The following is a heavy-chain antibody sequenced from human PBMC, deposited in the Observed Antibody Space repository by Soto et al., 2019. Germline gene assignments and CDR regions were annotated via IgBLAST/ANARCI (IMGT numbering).Heavy chain of an antibody. D-gene: IGHD3-9*01. J-gene: IGHJ4*02. Sequence: GXLXLSCATSXFTFSNSGLSWVRQAPGKGLEWVSSLSGSGGNTYYADSVKGRFSISRDNSRNTLYLQLENLRVEDTAVYFCAKGSTLYDFLTGTLAFWGLGTLVTVSS. CDR2: LSGSGGNT. CDR1: XFTFSNSG. V-gene: IGHV3-23*01. CDR3: AKGSTLYDFLTGTLAF.